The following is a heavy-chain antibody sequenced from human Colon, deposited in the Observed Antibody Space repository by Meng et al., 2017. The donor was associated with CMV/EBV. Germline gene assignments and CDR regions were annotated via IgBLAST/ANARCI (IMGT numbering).Heavy chain of an antibody. CDR2: IIPILGIV. V-gene: IGHV1-69*10. J-gene: IGHJ5*02. CDR3: ARAPLGLYCGGDCYPDWFDP. CDR1: FSSYG. D-gene: IGHD2-21*01. Sequence: FSSYGVSWVRQETGQGVEWMGGIIPILGIVNYAQKLQGRVTITADKPTSTAYMELSSLRSEDTAVYYCARAPLGLYCGGDCYPDWFDPWGQGTLVTVSS.